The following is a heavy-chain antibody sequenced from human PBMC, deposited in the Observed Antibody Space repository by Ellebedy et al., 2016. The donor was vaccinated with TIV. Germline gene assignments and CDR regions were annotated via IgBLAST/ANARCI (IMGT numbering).Heavy chain of an antibody. CDR3: ARDPFACSSTSCLGY. CDR1: GGSISSYY. D-gene: IGHD2-2*01. CDR2: IYTSGST. Sequence: SETLSPTXTVPGGSISSYYWSWIRQPAGKGLEWIGRIYTSGSTNYNPSPKSRVTMSVDTSKNQFSLKLGSVTAADTAVYYCARDPFACSSTSCLGYWGQGTLVTVSS. V-gene: IGHV4-4*07. J-gene: IGHJ4*02.